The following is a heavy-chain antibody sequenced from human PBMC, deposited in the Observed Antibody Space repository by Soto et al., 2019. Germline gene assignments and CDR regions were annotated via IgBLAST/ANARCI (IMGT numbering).Heavy chain of an antibody. V-gene: IGHV3-66*01. CDR3: ARADYCTDGSCYPVFYY. Sequence: GGSLRLSCEASGISVNTNYMMWVRQAPGKGLEWVSGIYTSGSTYYADSVRGRFIISRDSSKNTVYLQMNTLRADDTAVYYCARADYCTDGSCYPVFYYWGQGTLVTVSS. CDR1: GISVNTNY. J-gene: IGHJ4*02. D-gene: IGHD2-15*01. CDR2: IYTSGST.